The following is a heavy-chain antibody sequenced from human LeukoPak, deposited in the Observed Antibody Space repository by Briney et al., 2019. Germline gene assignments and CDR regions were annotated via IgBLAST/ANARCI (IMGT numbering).Heavy chain of an antibody. CDR3: ARYSSSWYSNY. Sequence: SETLSLTCTVSGGSISSSSYYWGWIRQPPGKGLEWIGSIYYSGSTYYNPSLKSRVTISVDTSKNQSSLKLSSVTAADTAVYYCARYSSSWYSNYWGQGTLVTVSS. CDR1: GGSISSSSYY. D-gene: IGHD6-13*01. J-gene: IGHJ4*02. V-gene: IGHV4-39*01. CDR2: IYYSGST.